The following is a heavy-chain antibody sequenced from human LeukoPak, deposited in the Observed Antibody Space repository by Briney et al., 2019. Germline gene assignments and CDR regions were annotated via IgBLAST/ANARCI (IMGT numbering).Heavy chain of an antibody. D-gene: IGHD3-3*01. J-gene: IGHJ1*01. CDR3: ARAPFDFWSANSPSEYFQH. CDR2: VNPNSGGT. V-gene: IGHV1-2*02. CDR1: GYTFTGYY. Sequence: GASVKVSCKASGYTFTGYYMHWVRQAPGQGLEWMGWVNPNSGGTNYAQKFQGRVTMTRDASISTAYMELSRLRSDDTAVYYCARAPFDFWSANSPSEYFQHWGQGTLVTVPS.